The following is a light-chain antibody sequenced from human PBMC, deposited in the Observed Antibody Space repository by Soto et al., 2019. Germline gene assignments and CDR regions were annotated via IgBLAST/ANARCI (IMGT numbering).Light chain of an antibody. J-gene: IGKJ2*01. CDR1: QSLLHSNGYNY. Sequence: DIVMTQSPLSLPVTPGEPASISCRSSQSLLHSNGYNYLDWYLQKPAQSPQLLIYLGSNRASGVLDRFRGGGSGTDFTLKISRVEAEDVGVYYCVQDLQTPQGYIFGQGTKLEIK. V-gene: IGKV2-28*01. CDR2: LGS. CDR3: VQDLQTPQGYI.